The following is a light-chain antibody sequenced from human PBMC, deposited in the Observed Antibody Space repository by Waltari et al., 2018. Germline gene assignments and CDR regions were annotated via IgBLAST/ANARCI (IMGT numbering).Light chain of an antibody. CDR3: KTWNPTLSAVV. J-gene: IGLJ3*02. CDR1: SPAIGFSS. V-gene: IGLV1-51*01. Sequence: QSALTQPPSVSAAPGQKVTISCSGTSPAIGFSSVSWYQHLPGIAPKLLIYDNNERPSGIPDRFSGSKSGTSATLAITGLQTGDEADYYCKTWNPTLSAVVFGGGTKLTVL. CDR2: DNN.